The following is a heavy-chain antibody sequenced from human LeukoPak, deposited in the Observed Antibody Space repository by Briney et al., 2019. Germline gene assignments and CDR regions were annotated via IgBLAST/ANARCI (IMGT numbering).Heavy chain of an antibody. J-gene: IGHJ4*02. Sequence: GGSLRLSCAASGFTFSSYDMSWVRQAPGKGLEWVSGINKSGGGTYYADSVKGRFTVSRDNSKNTLFLQMNSLRAEDTAVYYCAKVPWSSSGSDYWGQGTLVTVSS. CDR3: AKVPWSSSGSDY. CDR2: INKSGGGT. CDR1: GFTFSSYD. D-gene: IGHD6-19*01. V-gene: IGHV3-23*01.